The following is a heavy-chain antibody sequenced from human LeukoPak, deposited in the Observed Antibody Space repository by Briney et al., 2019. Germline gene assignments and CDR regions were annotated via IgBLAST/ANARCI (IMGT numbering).Heavy chain of an antibody. D-gene: IGHD5-18*01. CDR3: ARKDTAMGFFDY. CDR1: GYSISSGYY. J-gene: IGHJ4*02. Sequence: SETLSLTCTVSGYSISSGYYWGWIRQPPGKGLEWIGSIYHSGSTYYNPSLKSRVTILVDTSKNQFSLKLSSVTAADTAVYYCARKDTAMGFFDYWGQGTLVTVSS. V-gene: IGHV4-38-2*02. CDR2: IYHSGST.